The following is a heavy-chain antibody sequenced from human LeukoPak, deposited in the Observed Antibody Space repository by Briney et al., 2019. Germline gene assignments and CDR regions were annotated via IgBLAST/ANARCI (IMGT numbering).Heavy chain of an antibody. CDR3: AKDIGSEESNDAFDI. CDR2: LSSTGDI. D-gene: IGHD1-26*01. J-gene: IGHJ3*02. Sequence: PGGSLRLSCVASGFTFRSYSMNWVRQAPGKGLEWVSYLSSTGDIYYADSVEGRFTISRDNAQNSLYLQMNSLRAEDTALYYCAKDIGSEESNDAFDIWGQGTMVTVSS. V-gene: IGHV3-21*04. CDR1: GFTFRSYS.